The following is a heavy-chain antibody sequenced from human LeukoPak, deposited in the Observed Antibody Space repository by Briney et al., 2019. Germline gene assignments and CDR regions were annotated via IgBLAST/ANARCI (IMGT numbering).Heavy chain of an antibody. V-gene: IGHV3-21*01. CDR1: GVILSSYT. D-gene: IGHD2-8*01. CDR3: WRDSPNDASL. Sequence: TGGPLRLSCAASGVILSSYTIHWVRQAPGKGPEWVSSITSSPNDMHYADSLRGRLTDSRDNANNLLPLHEDSMRVEDTAVYYFWRDSPNDASLWGQGTLVTVSS. CDR2: ITSSPNDM. J-gene: IGHJ4*02.